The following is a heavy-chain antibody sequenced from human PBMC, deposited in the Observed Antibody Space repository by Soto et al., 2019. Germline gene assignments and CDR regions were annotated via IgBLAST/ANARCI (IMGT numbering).Heavy chain of an antibody. D-gene: IGHD3-3*02. CDR2: ISGDSITI. J-gene: IGHJ4*02. V-gene: IGHV3-48*01. Sequence: EVQLVESGGGLVHPGGSLRLSCAASGFTFSYYSLNWVRQAPGKGLEWVSYISGDSITIYYADSVKGRFTISRDNAKNSLYLQMNSLRAEDTSVYYGARGISNRMDFDYWGQGTLVTVSS. CDR1: GFTFSYYS. CDR3: ARGISNRMDFDY.